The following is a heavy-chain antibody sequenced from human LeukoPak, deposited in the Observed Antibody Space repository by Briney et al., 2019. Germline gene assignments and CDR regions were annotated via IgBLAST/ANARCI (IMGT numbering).Heavy chain of an antibody. Sequence: SQTLSLTCTVSGGSISSGSYYWSWIRQPAGKGLEWIGRIYTSGSTNYNPSLKSRVTISVDTSKNQFSLKLSSATAADTAVYYCASSEGPNDAFDIWGQGTMVTVSS. CDR2: IYTSGST. CDR1: GGSISSGSYY. CDR3: ASSEGPNDAFDI. J-gene: IGHJ3*02. V-gene: IGHV4-61*02.